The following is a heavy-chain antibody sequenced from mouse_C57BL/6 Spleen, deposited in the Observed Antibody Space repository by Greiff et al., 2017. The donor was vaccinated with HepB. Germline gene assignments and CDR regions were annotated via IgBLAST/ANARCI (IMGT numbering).Heavy chain of an antibody. V-gene: IGHV1-52*01. CDR2: IDPSDSET. J-gene: IGHJ2*01. Sequence: QVQLQQPGAELVRPGSSVKLSCEASGYTFTSYWMHWVKQRPIQGLEWIGNIDPSDSETHYNQKFKDKATLTVDKSSSTAYMQLSSLTSEDSAVYYCARLGYDYDGGYFDYWGQGTTLTVSS. CDR3: ARLGYDYDGGYFDY. CDR1: GYTFTSYW. D-gene: IGHD2-4*01.